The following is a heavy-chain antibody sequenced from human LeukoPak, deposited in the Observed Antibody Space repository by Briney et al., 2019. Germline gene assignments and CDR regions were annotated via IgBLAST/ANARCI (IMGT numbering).Heavy chain of an antibody. V-gene: IGHV6-1*01. CDR1: GDSVSSNSVT. D-gene: IGHD2-2*01. Sequence: SQTLSLTCAISGDSVSSNSVTWNRIRQSPSRGLEWLGRTYYRSTWYNDYAVSVRGRITVNPDTSKNQFSLHLNSVTPEDTAVYYCARRLTQYDCFDPWGQGILVTVSS. CDR3: ARRLTQYDCFDP. CDR2: TYYRSTWYN. J-gene: IGHJ5*02.